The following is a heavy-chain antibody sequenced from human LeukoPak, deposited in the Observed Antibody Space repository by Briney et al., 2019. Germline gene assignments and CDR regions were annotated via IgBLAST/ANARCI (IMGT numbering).Heavy chain of an antibody. CDR1: GGSFSGYY. V-gene: IGHV4-34*01. CDR3: ARGRRRDYFDY. Sequence: PSETLSLTCAVYGGSFSGYYWSWTRQPPGRGLEWIGEINHSGSTNYNPSLKSRVTISVDTSKNQFSLKLSSVTAADTAVYYCARGRRRDYFDYWGQGTLVTVSS. J-gene: IGHJ4*02. CDR2: INHSGST.